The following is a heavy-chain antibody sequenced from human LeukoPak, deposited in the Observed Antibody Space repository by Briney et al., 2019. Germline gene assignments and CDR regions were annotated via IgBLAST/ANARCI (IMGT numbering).Heavy chain of an antibody. V-gene: IGHV4-4*02. Sequence: SGTLSLTCTVSGGSISGSNWWSWVRQPPGKGLEWIGEIYHSGSTNYNPSLKSRVTISVDKSKNQFSLKLSSVTAADTAVYYCVHSSGYYSFDYWGQGTLVTVSS. D-gene: IGHD3-22*01. CDR1: GGSISGSNW. J-gene: IGHJ4*02. CDR2: IYHSGST. CDR3: VHSSGYYSFDY.